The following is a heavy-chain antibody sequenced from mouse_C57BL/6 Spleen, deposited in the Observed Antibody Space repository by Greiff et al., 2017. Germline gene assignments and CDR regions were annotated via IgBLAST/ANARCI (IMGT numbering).Heavy chain of an antibody. D-gene: IGHD3-3*01. J-gene: IGHJ2*01. CDR3: ARKEGTFDY. V-gene: IGHV1-82*01. Sequence: VQLQQSGPELVKPGASVKISCKASGYAFSSSWMNWVKQRPGKGLEWIGRIYPGDGDTNYNGKFKGKATLTADKSSSTAYMQLSSLTSEDSAVYFCARKEGTFDYWGQGTTLTVSS. CDR2: IYPGDGDT. CDR1: GYAFSSSW.